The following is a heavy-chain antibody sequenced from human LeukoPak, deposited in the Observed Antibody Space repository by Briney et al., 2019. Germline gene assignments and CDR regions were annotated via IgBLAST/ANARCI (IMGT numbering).Heavy chain of an antibody. V-gene: IGHV3-33*01. CDR2: IWYDGSNK. CDR1: GFIFSGYG. J-gene: IGHJ4*02. D-gene: IGHD5-24*01. Sequence: PGGSLRLSCAASGFIFSGYGMHWVRQAPGKGLEWVAVIWYDGSNKYYADSVKGRFTISRDNSKNTLYLQMNSQRAEDTAVFYCARGNFRRDGYNFDYWGQGTLVTVSS. CDR3: ARGNFRRDGYNFDY.